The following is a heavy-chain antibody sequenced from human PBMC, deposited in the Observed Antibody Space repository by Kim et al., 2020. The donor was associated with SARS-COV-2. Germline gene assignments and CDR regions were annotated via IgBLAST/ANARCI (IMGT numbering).Heavy chain of an antibody. CDR1: GGSISSYY. J-gene: IGHJ4*02. CDR3: ARGPSYYDFWSGYWTNYFDY. V-gene: IGHV4-59*01. CDR2: IYYSGST. D-gene: IGHD3-3*01. Sequence: SETLSLTCTVSGGSISSYYWSWIRQPPGKGLEWIGYIYYSGSTNYNPSLKSRVTISVDTSKNQFSLKLSSVTAADTAVYYCARGPSYYDFWSGYWTNYFDYWGQGTLVTVSS.